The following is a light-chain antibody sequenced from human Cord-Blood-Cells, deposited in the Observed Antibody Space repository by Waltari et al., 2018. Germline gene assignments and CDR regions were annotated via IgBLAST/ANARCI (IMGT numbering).Light chain of an antibody. CDR1: SSDVGSYNL. Sequence: QSALTQPASVSGSPGQSITISCTGTSSDVGSYNLVSWYQQHPGKAPKLMIYEVSKRPSGVSKRFSGSKYGNTASLTISGLQAEDEADYYCCSYAGSSTPYVFGTGTKVTVL. CDR3: CSYAGSSTPYV. V-gene: IGLV2-23*02. J-gene: IGLJ1*01. CDR2: EVS.